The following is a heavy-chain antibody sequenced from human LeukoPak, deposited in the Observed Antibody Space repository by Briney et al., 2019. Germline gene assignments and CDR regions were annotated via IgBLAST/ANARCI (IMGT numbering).Heavy chain of an antibody. D-gene: IGHD4-17*01. Sequence: PGGSLRLSCAASGFTFRSHEMSWVRQAPGKGLEWVSDISSSGSTIYYADSVKGRFTISRDNAKNSLYLQMNSLRAEDTAVYYCARAGRTTRAFQHWGQGTLVTVSS. J-gene: IGHJ1*01. V-gene: IGHV3-48*03. CDR1: GFTFRSHE. CDR2: ISSSGSTI. CDR3: ARAGRTTRAFQH.